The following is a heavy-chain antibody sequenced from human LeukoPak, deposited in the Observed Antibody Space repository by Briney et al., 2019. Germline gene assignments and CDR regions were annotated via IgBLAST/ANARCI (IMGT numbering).Heavy chain of an antibody. J-gene: IGHJ4*02. CDR2: INWNGGST. CDR3: ARGYCSGGSCHFDS. Sequence: GGSLRLSCAASGFTFDDYGMSWVRQAPGKGLEWVSGINWNGGSTGYADSVKGRFTISRDNAKNSMFLQMNSLRAENTAVYYCARGYCSGGSCHFDSWGQGTLVTVSS. V-gene: IGHV3-20*04. CDR1: GFTFDDYG. D-gene: IGHD2-15*01.